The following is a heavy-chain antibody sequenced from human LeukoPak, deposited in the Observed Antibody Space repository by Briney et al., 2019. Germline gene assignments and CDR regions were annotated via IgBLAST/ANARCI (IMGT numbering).Heavy chain of an antibody. Sequence: SVKVSCKASGGTFSSYAISWVRQAPGQGLEWMGRIIPILGIANYAQKFQGRVTITADKSTSTAYMELSSLRSEDTAVYYCARDRPGEGWLDPWGQGTLVTVSS. J-gene: IGHJ5*02. CDR2: IIPILGIA. V-gene: IGHV1-69*04. CDR1: GGTFSSYA. CDR3: ARDRPGEGWLDP.